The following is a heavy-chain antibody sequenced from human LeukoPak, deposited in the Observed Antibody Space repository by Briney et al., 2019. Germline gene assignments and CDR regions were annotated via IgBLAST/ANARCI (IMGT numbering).Heavy chain of an antibody. CDR3: ARDRNYYDSSGYPDY. J-gene: IGHJ4*02. V-gene: IGHV1-2*02. CDR2: INPNSGGT. CDR1: GYTFTGYY. Sequence: ASVKVSCKASGYTFTGYYMHWVRQAPGQGLEWMGWINPNSGGTNYAQKFQGRVTMTRDTSISTAYMELSRLRSDDTAVYYCARDRNYYDSSGYPDYWGQGALVTVSS. D-gene: IGHD3-22*01.